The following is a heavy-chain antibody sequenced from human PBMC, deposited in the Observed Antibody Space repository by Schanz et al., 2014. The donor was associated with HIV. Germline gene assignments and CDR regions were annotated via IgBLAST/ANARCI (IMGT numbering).Heavy chain of an antibody. V-gene: IGHV3-33*01. D-gene: IGHD4-4*01. CDR2: KWNDGRNT. Sequence: QVQLVESGGGVVQPGRSLRLSCAASGFTFSDYGMHWVRQAPGKGLEWEAIKWNDGRNTFYADSVKGRFTISRDNSKKTVFLQMNNLRAEDTAVYYCARDRLHPGNGMDVWGQGTTVTVSS. CDR1: GFTFSDYG. J-gene: IGHJ6*02. CDR3: ARDRLHPGNGMDV.